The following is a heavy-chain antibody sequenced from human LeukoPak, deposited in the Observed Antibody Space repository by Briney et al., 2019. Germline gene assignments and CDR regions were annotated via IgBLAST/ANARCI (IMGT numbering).Heavy chain of an antibody. J-gene: IGHJ4*02. CDR2: IYYSGST. Sequence: SETLSLTCTVSGGSISSSSYYWGRIRQPPGKGLEWLGSIYYSGSTYYNPSLKSRVTISVDTSKNQFSLKLSSVTAADTAVYYCARQGHDYVWGSYRYIYWGQGTLVTVSS. CDR1: GGSISSSSYY. D-gene: IGHD3-16*02. CDR3: ARQGHDYVWGSYRYIY. V-gene: IGHV4-39*01.